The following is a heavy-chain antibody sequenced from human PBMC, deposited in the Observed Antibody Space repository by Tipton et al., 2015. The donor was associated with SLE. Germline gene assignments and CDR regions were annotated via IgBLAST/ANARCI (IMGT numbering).Heavy chain of an antibody. Sequence: TLSLTCTVSGGSISSGDYYWSWIRQPPGKGLEWIGEINHSGSTNYNPSLKSRVTISVDTSKNQFSLKLSSVTAADTAVYYCARVGSGSHDAFDIWGQGTMVTVSS. CDR2: INHSGST. V-gene: IGHV4-30-4*01. J-gene: IGHJ3*02. CDR3: ARVGSGSHDAFDI. D-gene: IGHD1-26*01. CDR1: GGSISSGDYY.